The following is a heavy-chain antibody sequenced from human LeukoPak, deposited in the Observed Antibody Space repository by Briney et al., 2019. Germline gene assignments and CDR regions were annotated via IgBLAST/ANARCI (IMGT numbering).Heavy chain of an antibody. CDR2: ISSSSSYI. CDR3: ARIDDDTSGYYTDY. V-gene: IGHV3-21*01. D-gene: IGHD3-22*01. Sequence: PGGSLRLSCAASGFTFSDYSMNWVRQAPGKGLEWVSFISSSSSYIYYAGSVKGRFTISRDNAKNSLYLQMNSLRAEDTAVYYCARIDDDTSGYYTDYWGQGTLVTVSS. J-gene: IGHJ4*02. CDR1: GFTFSDYS.